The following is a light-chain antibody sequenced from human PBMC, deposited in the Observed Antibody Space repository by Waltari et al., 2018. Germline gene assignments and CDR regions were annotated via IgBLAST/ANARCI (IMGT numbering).Light chain of an antibody. CDR3: QQLKSYPIT. CDR2: AAS. V-gene: IGKV1-9*01. J-gene: IGKJ5*01. CDR1: QAISGY. Sequence: NQLTQSPSSLSASVGDRVTITCRASQAISGYLAWSQQKPGKAPKLLIYAASTLQSGVPSRFSGSGSGTDFTLTISSLQPEDFVTYYCQQLKSYPITFGQGTRLEIK.